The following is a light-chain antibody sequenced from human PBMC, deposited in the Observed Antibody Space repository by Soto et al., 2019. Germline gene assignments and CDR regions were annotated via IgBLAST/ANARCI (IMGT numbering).Light chain of an antibody. CDR3: SSYAGSNNFV. J-gene: IGLJ1*01. V-gene: IGLV2-8*01. CDR1: SSDAGGYNY. Sequence: QSVLTQPPSASGSPGQSVTISCTGTSSDAGGYNYVSWYQQHPGKAPKLMIYEVSERPSGVPDRFSGSKSSNTASLTVSGLQAEDEADYYCSSYAGSNNFVFGTGTKVTAL. CDR2: EVS.